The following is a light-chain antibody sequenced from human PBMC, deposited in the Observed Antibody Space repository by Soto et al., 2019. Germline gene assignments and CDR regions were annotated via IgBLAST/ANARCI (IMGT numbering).Light chain of an antibody. CDR1: QSVLHSCNNENS. J-gene: IGKJ5*01. CDR2: RAS. Sequence: DVVMTQSPDSLAVSLGERATINCKSSQSVLHSCNNENSVAWYQQKAGQRPKLLIYRASIRESGVPDRFSGSGSGTDFTLTISSLQAEDVAVYYCQQYYTGIAFGQGTRLEIK. CDR3: QQYYTGIA. V-gene: IGKV4-1*01.